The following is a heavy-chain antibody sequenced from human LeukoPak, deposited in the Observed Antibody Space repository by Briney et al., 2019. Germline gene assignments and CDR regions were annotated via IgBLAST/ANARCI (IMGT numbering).Heavy chain of an antibody. Sequence: PGGSLRLSCAASGFTVSSNYMSWVRQAPGKGLEWVSVIYSGGSTYYADPVKGRFTISRDNSKNTLYLQMNSLRAEDTAVYYCARASSYDSSGYYYPGDYWGQGTLVTVSS. V-gene: IGHV3-53*01. D-gene: IGHD3-22*01. CDR2: IYSGGST. CDR1: GFTVSSNY. J-gene: IGHJ4*02. CDR3: ARASSYDSSGYYYPGDY.